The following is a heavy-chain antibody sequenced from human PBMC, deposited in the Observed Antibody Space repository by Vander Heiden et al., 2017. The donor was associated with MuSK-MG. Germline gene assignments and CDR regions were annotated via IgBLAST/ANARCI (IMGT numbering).Heavy chain of an antibody. J-gene: IGHJ4*02. Sequence: QVQLVESGGGVVQPGRSLRLSCAASGFTFSSNAMHGVRQAPGKGLEWVAVISYDGSNKYYADSVKGRFTISRDNSKNTLYLQMNSLRAEDTAVYYCARDRATMVREAFGYWGQGTLVTVSS. D-gene: IGHD3-10*01. CDR1: GFTFSSNA. V-gene: IGHV3-30-3*01. CDR2: ISYDGSNK. CDR3: ARDRATMVREAFGY.